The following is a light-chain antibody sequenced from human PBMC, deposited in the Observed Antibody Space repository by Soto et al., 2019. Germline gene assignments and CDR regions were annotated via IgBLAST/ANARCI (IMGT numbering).Light chain of an antibody. Sequence: EIVLTQSPATLSLSPGERATLSCRASQSFSSDLAWYQHKPGQAPRLLISDASNRATGIPARFSASGSGTDFTLTISSREPEDFAGYYCQQRGNWPLTFGGGTNVDIK. CDR1: QSFSSD. J-gene: IGKJ4*01. V-gene: IGKV3-11*01. CDR3: QQRGNWPLT. CDR2: DAS.